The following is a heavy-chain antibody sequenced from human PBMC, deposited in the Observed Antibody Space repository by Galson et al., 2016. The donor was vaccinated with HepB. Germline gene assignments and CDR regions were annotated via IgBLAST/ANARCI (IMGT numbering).Heavy chain of an antibody. V-gene: IGHV4-4*02. Sequence: TLSLTCDVSGGSTMSDIWWSWVRQPPGKGIEWLGQISHTPTTFHDASPTGRPTMSVDKAKDQFSLNLTSVNTADTAVYYCASTSGKPSHFDLWGQGTLVTVSS. CDR3: ASTSGKPSHFDL. D-gene: IGHD3-10*01. CDR1: GGSTMSDIW. CDR2: ISHTPTT. J-gene: IGHJ4*02.